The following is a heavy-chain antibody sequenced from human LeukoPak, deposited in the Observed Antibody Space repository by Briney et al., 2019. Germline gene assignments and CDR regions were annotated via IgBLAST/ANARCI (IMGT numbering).Heavy chain of an antibody. D-gene: IGHD2-15*01. Sequence: SVKVSCKASGGTFSSYAISWVRQAPGQGLEWMGRIIPILGIANYAQKFQGRVTITADKSTSTAYMELGSLRSEDTAVYYCASAYCSGGSCYVNWFDPWGQGTLVTVSS. CDR1: GGTFSSYA. CDR2: IIPILGIA. CDR3: ASAYCSGGSCYVNWFDP. V-gene: IGHV1-69*04. J-gene: IGHJ5*02.